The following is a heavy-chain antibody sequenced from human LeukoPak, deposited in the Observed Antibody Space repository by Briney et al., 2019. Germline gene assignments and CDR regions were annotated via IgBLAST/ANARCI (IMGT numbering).Heavy chain of an antibody. CDR1: GGSISSYY. V-gene: IGHV4-4*07. D-gene: IGHD3-3*01. J-gene: IGHJ5*02. CDR2: IYTSGST. Sequence: ETLSLTCTVSGGSISSYYWSWIRQPAGKGLEWIGRIYTSGSTNYNPSLKSRVTMSVDTSKNQFSLKLSSVTAADTAVYYCARARYDFWSGYAWFDPWGQGTLVTVSS. CDR3: ARARYDFWSGYAWFDP.